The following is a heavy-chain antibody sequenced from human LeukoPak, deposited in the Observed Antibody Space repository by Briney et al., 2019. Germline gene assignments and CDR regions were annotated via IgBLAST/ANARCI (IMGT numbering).Heavy chain of an antibody. CDR1: GFTFSSYE. D-gene: IGHD6-6*01. J-gene: IGHJ6*03. V-gene: IGHV3-48*03. CDR2: ISSSGSTI. CDR3: AKDLAARDYYYYYMDV. Sequence: GGSLRLSCAASGFTFSSYEMNWVRQAPGKGLEWVSYISSSGSTIYYADSVKGRFTISRDNSKNTLYLQMNSLRAEDTAVYYCAKDLAARDYYYYYMDVWGKGTTVTVSS.